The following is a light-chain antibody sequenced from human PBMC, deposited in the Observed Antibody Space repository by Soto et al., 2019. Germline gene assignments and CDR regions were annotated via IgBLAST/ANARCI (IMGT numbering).Light chain of an antibody. J-gene: IGKJ3*01. CDR3: QQHHSLPVT. Sequence: DIQMTQSPSSLSASVGDRVTITCQASQDIGNYLNWYQQKPGKAPKLLIYETPNMEIGVPSRFSGSGSGTDFSFSISSLQPENIATYYCQQHHSLPVTCGPGTKVDIK. CDR1: QDIGNY. V-gene: IGKV1-33*01. CDR2: ETP.